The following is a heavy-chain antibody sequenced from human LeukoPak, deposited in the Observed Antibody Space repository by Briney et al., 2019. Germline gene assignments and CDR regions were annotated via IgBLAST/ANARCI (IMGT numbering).Heavy chain of an antibody. J-gene: IGHJ6*03. Sequence: SVKVSCRASGGTFSSYAISWVRQAPGQGLEWMGGTIPIFGTANYAQKFQGRVTITTDESTSTAYMELSSLRSEDTAVYYCARGYDLVGATGYYMDVWGKGTTVTVSS. D-gene: IGHD1-26*01. CDR1: GGTFSSYA. CDR3: ARGYDLVGATGYYMDV. CDR2: TIPIFGTA. V-gene: IGHV1-69*05.